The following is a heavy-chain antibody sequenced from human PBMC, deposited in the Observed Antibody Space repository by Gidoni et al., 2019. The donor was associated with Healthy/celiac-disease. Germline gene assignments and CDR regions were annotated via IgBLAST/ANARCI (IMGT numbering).Heavy chain of an antibody. CDR1: GGPFSRYA. Sequence: QVQLVQSGAEVKKPGSSVKVSCKASGGPFSRYAISWVRPAPGQGLEWMGRIIPILGIANSAQKFQGRVTITADKSTSTAYMELSRLRSEDTAVYYCARHSTDQDAFDIWGQGTMVTVSS. CDR3: ARHSTDQDAFDI. CDR2: IIPILGIA. D-gene: IGHD4-17*01. V-gene: IGHV1-69*04. J-gene: IGHJ3*02.